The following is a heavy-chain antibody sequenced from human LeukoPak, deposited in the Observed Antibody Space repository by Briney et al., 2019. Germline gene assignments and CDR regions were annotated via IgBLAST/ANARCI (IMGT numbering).Heavy chain of an antibody. CDR3: ARGNPGAPLDY. V-gene: IGHV7-4-1*02. D-gene: IGHD1-26*01. J-gene: IGHJ4*02. CDR2: INTNTGNP. CDR1: GYTLTSYA. Sequence: ASVKVSCKASGYTLTSYAMHWVRQAPGQGLEWMGWINTNTGNPAYAQGFTGRFVLSLDTSVSTAYLQISSLKAEDTAVYYCARGNPGAPLDYWGQGTLVTVSS.